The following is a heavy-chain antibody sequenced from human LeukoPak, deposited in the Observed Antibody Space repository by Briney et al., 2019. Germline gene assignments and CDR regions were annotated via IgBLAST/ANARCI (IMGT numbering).Heavy chain of an antibody. J-gene: IGHJ4*02. D-gene: IGHD2-15*01. CDR1: GFSFSSFE. V-gene: IGHV3-21*01. CDR2: ISSSSSYI. Sequence: RGSLRLSCAASGFSFSSFEMNWVRQAPGKGLEWVSSISSSSSYIYYADSVKGRFTVSRDNAKNSLYLQMNSLRAEDTAVYYCARDFESGSGYLDYWGQGTLVTVSS. CDR3: ARDFESGSGYLDY.